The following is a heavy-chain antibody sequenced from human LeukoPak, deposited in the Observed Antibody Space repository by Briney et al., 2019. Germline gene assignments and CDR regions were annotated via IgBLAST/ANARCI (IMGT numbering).Heavy chain of an antibody. D-gene: IGHD2-2*01. J-gene: IGHJ4*02. V-gene: IGHV5-10-1*01. CDR2: IDPSDSYT. CDR1: GYSFTSYW. CDR3: AIGYCSSTSCYELDY. Sequence: GESLKISCKGSGYSFTSYWISWVRQMPGKGLEWLGRIDPSDSYTNYSPSFEGHVTISADKSISTAYLQWSSLKASDTAMYYCAIGYCSSTSCYELDYWGQGTLVTVSS.